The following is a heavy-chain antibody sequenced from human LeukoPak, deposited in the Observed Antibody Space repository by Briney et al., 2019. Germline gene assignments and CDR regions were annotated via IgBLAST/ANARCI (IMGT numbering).Heavy chain of an antibody. CDR2: IYHSGST. V-gene: IGHV4-30-2*01. CDR3: ARGYGDY. Sequence: SSETLSLTCAVSGGSISSGGYSWSWIRQPPGKGLEWIGYIYHSGSTYYNPSLKSRVTISVDRSKNQFSLKLSSVTAAGTAVYYCARGYGDYWGQGTLVTVSS. D-gene: IGHD1-1*01. CDR1: GGSISSGGYS. J-gene: IGHJ4*02.